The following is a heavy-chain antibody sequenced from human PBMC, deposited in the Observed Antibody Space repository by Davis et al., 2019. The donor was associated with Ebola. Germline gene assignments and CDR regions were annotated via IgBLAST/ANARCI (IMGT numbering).Heavy chain of an antibody. D-gene: IGHD4-17*01. Sequence: GRFTISRDNAKNSLYLQMNSLRAEDTAVYYCAREGRYGDFPQIYYYYYYGMDVWGQGTTVTVSS. V-gene: IGHV3-11*06. CDR3: AREGRYGDFPQIYYYYYYGMDV. J-gene: IGHJ6*02.